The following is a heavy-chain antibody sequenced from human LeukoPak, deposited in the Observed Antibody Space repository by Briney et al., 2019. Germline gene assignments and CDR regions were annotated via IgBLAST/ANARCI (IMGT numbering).Heavy chain of an antibody. Sequence: GGSLRLSCAASGFTFSSYDMHWVRQAPGKGLEWVAVISYDGNNKYYVDSVKGRFTISRDNSKKTLYLQMNSLRAEDTAVYYCARDGYNEEDWYFDLWGRGILVTVSS. D-gene: IGHD5-24*01. CDR1: GFTFSSYD. V-gene: IGHV3-30-3*01. J-gene: IGHJ2*01. CDR2: ISYDGNNK. CDR3: ARDGYNEEDWYFDL.